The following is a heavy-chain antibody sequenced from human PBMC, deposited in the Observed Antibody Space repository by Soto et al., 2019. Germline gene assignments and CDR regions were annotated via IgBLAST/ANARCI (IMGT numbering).Heavy chain of an antibody. CDR1: GCSISSGGYS. J-gene: IGHJ6*02. Sequence: SETLSLTCAVSGCSISSGGYSWSWIRQPPGKGLEWIGYIYHSGSTYYNPSLKSRVTISVDRSKNQFSLKPSSVTAADTAVYYCARLGFGELHGLVDVWGQGTTVTVSS. D-gene: IGHD3-10*01. V-gene: IGHV4-30-2*01. CDR3: ARLGFGELHGLVDV. CDR2: IYHSGST.